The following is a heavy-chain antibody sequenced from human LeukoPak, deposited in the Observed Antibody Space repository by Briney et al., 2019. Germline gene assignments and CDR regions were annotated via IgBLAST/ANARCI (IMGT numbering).Heavy chain of an antibody. CDR1: GNPCTVNI. D-gene: IGHD1-26*01. J-gene: IGHJ4*02. V-gene: IGHV1-8*01. CDR3: TRGSLSGSSRDY. CDR2: MNPSTGDT. Sequence: ASLRVSSKPFGNPCTVNITTWWHKAMDQELNWMGWMNPSTGDTGYAQKFQGRVTMTRNTSVDTAFMELSGLGSEDTAVYYCTRGSLSGSSRDYWGQGTLVTVSS.